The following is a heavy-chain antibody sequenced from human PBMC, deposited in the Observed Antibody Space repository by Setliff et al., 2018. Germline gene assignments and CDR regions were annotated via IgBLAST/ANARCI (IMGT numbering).Heavy chain of an antibody. D-gene: IGHD2-2*01. CDR2: IFYNGMA. Sequence: PSETLSLTCAVSGASIRNNYYWGWIRQSPGTGLEWIGSIFYNGMAYYNPSLKGRVTMSVDTSKNQFTLKVISVTAADTAVYYCARLSCSSNSCPFDFWVQGTLVTVSS. V-gene: IGHV4-39*06. J-gene: IGHJ4*02. CDR1: GASIRNNYY. CDR3: ARLSCSSNSCPFDF.